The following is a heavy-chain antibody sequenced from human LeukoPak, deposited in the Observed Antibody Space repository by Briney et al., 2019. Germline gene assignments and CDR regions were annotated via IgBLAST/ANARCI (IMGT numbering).Heavy chain of an antibody. D-gene: IGHD6-6*01. V-gene: IGHV3-30*02. J-gene: IGHJ6*03. CDR1: GFTFSNYG. Sequence: GGSLRLSCAASGFTFSNYGMHWVRQAPGEGLEWVAFIRSDGSNQYYADSVKGRFSISRDNSKNTLYLQMNSLRAEDMALYYCAKQGSSSTSPYYYYYMDVWGKGTTVTVSS. CDR2: IRSDGSNQ. CDR3: AKQGSSSTSPYYYYYMDV.